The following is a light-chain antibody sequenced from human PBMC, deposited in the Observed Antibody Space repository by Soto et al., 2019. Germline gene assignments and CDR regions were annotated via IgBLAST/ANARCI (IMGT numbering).Light chain of an antibody. J-gene: IGLJ1*01. V-gene: IGLV2-14*01. CDR3: SSYTSSSTLLYV. Sequence: QSALTQPASVSGSPGQSITISCTGTSSDVGGYNYVSWYQQHPGKAPKLMIYDVSNRPSGVSNRFSGSKSGNTASLTISGRQAEDEADYYYSSYTSSSTLLYVFGTGTKLTVL. CDR2: DVS. CDR1: SSDVGGYNY.